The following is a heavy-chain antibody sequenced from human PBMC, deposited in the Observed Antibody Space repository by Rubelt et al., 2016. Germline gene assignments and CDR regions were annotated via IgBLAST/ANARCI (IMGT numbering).Heavy chain of an antibody. CDR1: GFTFSSYA. V-gene: IGHV3-23*01. CDR3: ARGWVGSYQFYYYYGMDV. D-gene: IGHD1-26*01. J-gene: IGHJ6*02. CDR2: ISGSGGST. Sequence: LVQPGGSLRLSCAASGFTFSSYAMSWVRQAPGKGLEWVSAISGSGGSTYYADSVKGRFTISRDNSKNTLYLQMNSLRAEDTAVYYCARGWVGSYQFYYYYGMDVWARGTTVTVSS.